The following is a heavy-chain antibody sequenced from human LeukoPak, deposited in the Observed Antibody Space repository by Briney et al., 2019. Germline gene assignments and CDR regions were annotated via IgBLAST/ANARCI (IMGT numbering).Heavy chain of an antibody. CDR1: GFTFSSYA. V-gene: IGHV3-30*04. CDR3: ARDLENGDYVGLGGY. J-gene: IGHJ4*02. CDR2: ISYDGSNK. Sequence: GRSLRLSCAASGFTFSSYAMHWVRQAPGKGLEWVAVISYDGSNKYYADSVKGRFTISRDNSKNTLYLQMSSLRAEDTTVYYCARDLENGDYVGLGGYWGQGTLVTVSS. D-gene: IGHD4-17*01.